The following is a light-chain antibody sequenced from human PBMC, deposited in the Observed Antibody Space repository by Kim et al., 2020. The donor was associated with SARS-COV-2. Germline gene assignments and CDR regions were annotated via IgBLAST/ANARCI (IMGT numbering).Light chain of an antibody. CDR2: GAS. V-gene: IGKV3-20*01. Sequence: LSPGDRATLSCRASQSIISSHLAWYQQTPGQAPRLLIYGASYRATGIPDRFSGSGSGTDYTLTISRLEPEDFAVYYCQQFGNSVYTFGQGTKLEI. J-gene: IGKJ2*01. CDR1: QSIISSH. CDR3: QQFGNSVYT.